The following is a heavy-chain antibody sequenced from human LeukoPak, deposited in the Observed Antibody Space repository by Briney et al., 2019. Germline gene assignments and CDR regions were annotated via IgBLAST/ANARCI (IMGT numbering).Heavy chain of an antibody. CDR2: INPNSDGT. V-gene: IGHV1-2*02. J-gene: IGHJ4*02. Sequence: ASVKVSCKASGYTFTGYYMHWVRQAPGQGLEWMGWINPNSDGTNYAQKFQGRVTMTRDTSISTAHMELSRLRSDDTAVYYCWGYGDYPNLFDYWGQGTLVTVSS. CDR3: WGYGDYPNLFDY. CDR1: GYTFTGYY. D-gene: IGHD4-17*01.